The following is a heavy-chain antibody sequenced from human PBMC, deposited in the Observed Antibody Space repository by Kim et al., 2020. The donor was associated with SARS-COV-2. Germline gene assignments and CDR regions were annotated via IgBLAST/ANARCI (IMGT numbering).Heavy chain of an antibody. V-gene: IGHV4-34*01. CDR3: ARRPAGVDW. Sequence: NHNSSRKGRVTITVDTSKNQFSLKLSSVTAADTAVYYCARRPAGVDWWGQGTPVTVSS. J-gene: IGHJ4*02.